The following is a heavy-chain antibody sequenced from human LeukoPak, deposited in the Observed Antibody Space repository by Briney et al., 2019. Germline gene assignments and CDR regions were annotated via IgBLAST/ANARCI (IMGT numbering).Heavy chain of an antibody. CDR3: RFGDFNDY. Sequence: GGSLRLSCAASGFXFSTYRMHWVRQAPGKGLEWVSSITSTSSSMSYADSVEGRFTISRDNAKNSLYLQMNSLSAEDTAVYYCRFGDFNDYWGQGTLVTVSS. CDR2: ITSTSSSM. V-gene: IGHV3-21*01. D-gene: IGHD3-10*01. J-gene: IGHJ4*02. CDR1: GFXFSTYR.